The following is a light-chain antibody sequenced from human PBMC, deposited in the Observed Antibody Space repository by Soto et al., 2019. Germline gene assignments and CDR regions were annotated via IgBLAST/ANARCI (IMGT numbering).Light chain of an antibody. Sequence: EIVMTQSPATLSVSPGERATLSCRASQSISSNLVWYQQKPGQAPRLLIYGASTRATGIPARFSGSGSVTEFTLTINSLQSEDFAVYYCQQYNNWVTFGGGTKVEI. CDR1: QSISSN. CDR2: GAS. V-gene: IGKV3-15*01. CDR3: QQYNNWVT. J-gene: IGKJ4*01.